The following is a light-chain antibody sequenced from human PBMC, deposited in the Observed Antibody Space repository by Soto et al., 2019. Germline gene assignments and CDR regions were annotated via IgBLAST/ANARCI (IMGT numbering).Light chain of an antibody. Sequence: ERVMTQSPATLSVSPGERATLSCRASQYVISDVAWDQQTPGQAPRLLIYGASTRATGIPARFSGSGSGTEFTLTISSRQSEDFAVYYCQQYNNWPRTFGQGTKVEIK. V-gene: IGKV3-15*01. J-gene: IGKJ1*01. CDR2: GAS. CDR1: QYVISD. CDR3: QQYNNWPRT.